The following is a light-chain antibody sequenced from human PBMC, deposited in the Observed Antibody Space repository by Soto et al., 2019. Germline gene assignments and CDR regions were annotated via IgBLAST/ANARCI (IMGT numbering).Light chain of an antibody. V-gene: IGKV1-39*01. CDR1: QDISNY. Sequence: DIQMTQSPSSLSASVGDRVTITFQASQDISNYLNWYQQKPGKAPKLLIYAASSLQSGVPSRFSGSGSGTDFTLTISSLQPEDFATYYCQQSYSTRRTFGQGTKVDIK. CDR2: AAS. CDR3: QQSYSTRRT. J-gene: IGKJ1*01.